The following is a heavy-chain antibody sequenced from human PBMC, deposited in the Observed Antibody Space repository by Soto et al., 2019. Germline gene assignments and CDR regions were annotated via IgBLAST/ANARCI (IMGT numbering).Heavy chain of an antibody. CDR1: GFTVSSNY. V-gene: IGHV3-53*04. CDR2: IYSGGST. CDR3: ARGYSSTSSVLGY. Sequence: EVQLVESGGGLVQPGGSLRLSCAASGFTVSSNYMSWVRQAPGKGLEWVSVIYSGGSTYYADSVKGRFTISRHNSKNTLYLQMNSLRAEDTAVYYCARGYSSTSSVLGYWGQGTLVTVSS. J-gene: IGHJ4*02. D-gene: IGHD2-2*01.